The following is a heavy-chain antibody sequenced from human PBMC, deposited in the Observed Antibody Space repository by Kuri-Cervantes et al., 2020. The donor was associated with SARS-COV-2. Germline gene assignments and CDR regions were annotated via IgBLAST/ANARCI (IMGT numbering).Heavy chain of an antibody. V-gene: IGHV3-48*04. CDR2: ISSSGSTI. D-gene: IGHD3-3*01. J-gene: IGHJ5*02. CDR3: AKDALGGGFDP. CDR1: GFTFSSYG. Sequence: GESLKISCAASGFTFSSYGMHWVRQAPGKGLEWVSYISSSGSTIYYADSVKGRFTISRDNAKNSLYLQMNSLRAEDTAVYYCAKDALGGGFDPWGQGTLVTVSS.